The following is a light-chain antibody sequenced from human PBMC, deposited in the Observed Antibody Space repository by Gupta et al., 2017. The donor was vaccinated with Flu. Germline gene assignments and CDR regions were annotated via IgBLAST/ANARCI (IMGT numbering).Light chain of an antibody. J-gene: IGLJ2*01. CDR1: SSNIGSNT. CDR3: AARDDSRDGPV. Sequence: RVTIPCSGSSSNIGSNTVNWYQQFPGTAPHLVIYSNNQRPSGVPARFSGSKSGTSASLAISGLQAEDEADYFCAARDDSRDGPVFGGGTKLTVL. CDR2: SNN. V-gene: IGLV1-44*01.